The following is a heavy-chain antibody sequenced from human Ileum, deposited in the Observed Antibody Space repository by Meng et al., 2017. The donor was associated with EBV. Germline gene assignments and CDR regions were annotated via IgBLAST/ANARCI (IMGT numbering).Heavy chain of an antibody. D-gene: IGHD3-22*01. J-gene: IGHJ4*02. CDR2: TSHSGST. CDR1: GGSISRSDW. CDR3: ASSDYYRSDY. Sequence: GQVRQSGPGLVNPSATLSLTCAVSGGSISRSDWWSWVRQPPGKGLEWIGETSHSGSTNYSPSLKSRVTISLDKSKNQLSLKLNSVTAADTAVYYCASSDYYRSDYWGQGTLVTVSS. V-gene: IGHV4-4*02.